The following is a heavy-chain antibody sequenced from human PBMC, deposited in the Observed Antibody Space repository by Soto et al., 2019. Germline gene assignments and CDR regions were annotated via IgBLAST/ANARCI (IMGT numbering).Heavy chain of an antibody. V-gene: IGHV3-7*01. CDR3: VRVPLASECGHYYYYSMDV. CDR1: EMTFSLFS. J-gene: IGHJ6*03. D-gene: IGHD3-3*01. CDR2: IKDDGTEK. Sequence: DVRLVESGGGLVQTGTSLRLSCEVSEMTFSLFSMSWVRRVPGKRLEWVATIKDDGTEKSYVESVKGRFTISRDNDKNSLYLEMNDLRVDDSSVYYCVRVPLASECGHYYYYSMDVWGKGTTVTVSS.